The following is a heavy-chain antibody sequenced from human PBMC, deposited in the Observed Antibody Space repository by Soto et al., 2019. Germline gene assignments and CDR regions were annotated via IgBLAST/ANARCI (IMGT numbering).Heavy chain of an antibody. CDR3: ARPQYCSSNSCQLDWYFDL. CDR1: GGTFSSYT. V-gene: IGHV1-69*02. Sequence: QVQLVQSGAEVKKPGSSVKVSCKASGGTFSSYTISWVRQAPGQGLEWMGRIIPILGIANYAQKFQGRVTITADKSTSTAYMELSSLRSEDTAVYYCARPQYCSSNSCQLDWYFDLWGRGTLVTVSS. CDR2: IIPILGIA. J-gene: IGHJ2*01. D-gene: IGHD2-2*01.